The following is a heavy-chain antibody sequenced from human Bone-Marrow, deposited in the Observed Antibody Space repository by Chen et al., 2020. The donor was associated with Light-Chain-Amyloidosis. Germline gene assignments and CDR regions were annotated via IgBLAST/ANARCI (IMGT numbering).Heavy chain of an antibody. D-gene: IGHD6-13*01. V-gene: IGHV3-74*01. Sequence: EVQLVESGGGLVQPGGSLRLSCAASGFTFSSSWMHWVRQAPGKGLVWVSRINSDGSSTSYADSVKGRFTISRDNAKNTLYLQMNSLRAEDTAVYYCAREVAGGRYYYYYYMDVWGKGTTVTVSS. CDR1: GFTFSSSW. CDR2: INSDGSST. CDR3: AREVAGGRYYYYYYMDV. J-gene: IGHJ6*03.